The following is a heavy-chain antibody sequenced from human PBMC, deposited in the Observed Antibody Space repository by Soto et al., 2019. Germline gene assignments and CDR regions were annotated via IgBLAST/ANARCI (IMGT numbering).Heavy chain of an antibody. CDR3: ARGGTMITFGGLIVIS. CDR2: MNPSSGST. V-gene: IGHV1-8*01. J-gene: IGHJ5*02. CDR1: GYTFNSYY. Sequence: VSVKVSCKASGYTFNSYYINWVRQATGQGLEWMGWMNPSSGSTGYAQKFQGRVTMTRNTSISTAYMELSSLRSEDSAVYYCARGGTMITFGGLIVISWGQGTLVTVSS. D-gene: IGHD3-16*02.